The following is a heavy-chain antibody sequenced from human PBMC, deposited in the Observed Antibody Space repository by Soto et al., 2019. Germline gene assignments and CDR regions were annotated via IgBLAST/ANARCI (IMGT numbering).Heavy chain of an antibody. J-gene: IGHJ4*02. CDR2: IWFDGSNK. Sequence: QVQLVESGGGVVQPGTSLRLSCAVSGFTFSGYGMHWVRQAPGKGLEWVAVIWFDGSNKNYADSVKGRFTISRDDSKNTLYLLMYSLRAEDTAVYYCTRDCDSRRGWDYFDHWGQGTLVTVSS. CDR1: GFTFSGYG. D-gene: IGHD4-4*01. CDR3: TRDCDSRRGWDYFDH. V-gene: IGHV3-33*01.